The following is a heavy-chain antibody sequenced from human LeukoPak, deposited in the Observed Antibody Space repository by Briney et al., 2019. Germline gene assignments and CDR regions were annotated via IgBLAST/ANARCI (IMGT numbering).Heavy chain of an antibody. CDR3: ARGRSTTTIFDY. J-gene: IGHJ4*02. Sequence: GGSLRLSCAASGFTVSGYFMAWVRQAPGKGLQWVSHIFSGGATEYADSVEGRFTVSTDSSSNTLYLQMNSLRAEDTAIYYCARGRSTTTIFDYWGQGTLVTVSS. CDR1: GFTVSGYF. V-gene: IGHV3-53*01. D-gene: IGHD1-1*01. CDR2: IFSGGAT.